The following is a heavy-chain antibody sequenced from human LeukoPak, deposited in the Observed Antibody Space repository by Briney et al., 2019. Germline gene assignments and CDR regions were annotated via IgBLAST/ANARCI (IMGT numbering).Heavy chain of an antibody. CDR1: GFTFSSYS. CDR2: ISSSSSYI. CDR3: ARDFYDGFALDY. Sequence: GGSLRLSCAASGFTFSSYSMNWVRQAPGKGLEWVSSISSSSSYIYYADSVKGRFTISRDNAKNSLYLQMDNLRAEDTGVYYCARDFYDGFALDYWGQGTLVTISS. J-gene: IGHJ4*02. D-gene: IGHD2/OR15-2a*01. V-gene: IGHV3-21*03.